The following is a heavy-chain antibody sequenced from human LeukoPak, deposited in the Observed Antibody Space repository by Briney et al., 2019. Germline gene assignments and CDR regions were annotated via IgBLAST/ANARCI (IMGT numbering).Heavy chain of an antibody. V-gene: IGHV1-69*02. CDR1: GGTFSSYT. D-gene: IGHD3-3*01. Sequence: ASVKVSCKASGGTFSSYTISWVRQAPGQGLEWMGRIIPILGIANYAQKFQGRVTTTADESTSTAYMELSSLRSEDTAVYYCARLPEPVWSGTQSDAFDIWGQGTMVTVSS. J-gene: IGHJ3*02. CDR2: IIPILGIA. CDR3: ARLPEPVWSGTQSDAFDI.